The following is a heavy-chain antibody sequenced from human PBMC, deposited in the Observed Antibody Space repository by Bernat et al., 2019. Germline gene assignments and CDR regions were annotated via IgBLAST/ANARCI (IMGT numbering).Heavy chain of an antibody. D-gene: IGHD6-19*01. CDR2: INGDGVRT. CDR1: GFSVSSYW. Sequence: EVQLVESGGGLVQPGGSLRVSCAASGFSVSSYWMHWVRQAPGEGLVWVSCINGDGVRTRDADSVKGRFTISRDNAKDTLYLQMNSLSAEDTAVYYCARGSASAWTDDAFDIWGQGTVVTVSS. V-gene: IGHV3-74*01. CDR3: ARGSASAWTDDAFDI. J-gene: IGHJ3*02.